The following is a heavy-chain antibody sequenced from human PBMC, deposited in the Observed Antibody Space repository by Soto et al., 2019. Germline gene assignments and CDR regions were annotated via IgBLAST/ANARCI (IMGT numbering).Heavy chain of an antibody. V-gene: IGHV5-51*01. D-gene: IGHD6-13*01. J-gene: IGHJ5*02. CDR1: GYSFTNYW. CDR2: IHPGDSDT. CDR3: ASHGRYSSTWFEGWFDP. Sequence: GESLKISCQGSGYSFTNYWVGWVRQIPGRGLEWMGIIHPGDSDTRYSPFFQGQVTISADKSISTAYLQWSSLKASDTAMYYCASHGRYSSTWFEGWFDPWGQGTLVTVSS.